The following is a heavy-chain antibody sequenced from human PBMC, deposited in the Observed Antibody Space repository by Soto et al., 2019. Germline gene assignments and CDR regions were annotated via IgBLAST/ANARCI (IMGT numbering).Heavy chain of an antibody. J-gene: IGHJ6*02. CDR1: GFTFSNYA. CDR2: ISYDGDNK. CDR3: AASYDSSGYYPNYYAMDV. V-gene: IGHV3-30-3*01. D-gene: IGHD3-22*01. Sequence: GGSLRLSCAASGFTFSNYAMHWVRQAPGKGLGWVAVISYDGDNKYYADSVKGRFTISRDNSKNTLYLQMNSLRVEDTAVYYCAASYDSSGYYPNYYAMDVWGRGTTVTVSS.